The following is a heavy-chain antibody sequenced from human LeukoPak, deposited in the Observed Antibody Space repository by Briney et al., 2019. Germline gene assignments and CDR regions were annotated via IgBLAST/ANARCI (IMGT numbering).Heavy chain of an antibody. Sequence: PGGSLRLSCAASGFAFSSYNMKWVRQAPGKGLEWVSFISTTSTYIYYADSVKGRFTVSRDNSKNLLYLQMDGLRVEDTAVYYCARAGTCSSTSRDGGIEYWGQGTLVTVSS. D-gene: IGHD2-2*01. CDR1: GFAFSSYN. CDR3: ARAGTCSSTSRDGGIEY. CDR2: ISTTSTYI. V-gene: IGHV3-21*06. J-gene: IGHJ4*02.